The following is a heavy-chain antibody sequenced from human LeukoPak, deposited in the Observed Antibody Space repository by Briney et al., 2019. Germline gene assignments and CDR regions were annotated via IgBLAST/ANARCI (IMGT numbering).Heavy chain of an antibody. J-gene: IGHJ4*02. CDR3: ARDMVYSSSWYEIHFPDY. Sequence: ASVKVSCKASGYTFTSYYMHWVRQAPGQGLEWMGIINPSGGSTSYAQKFQGRVTMTRDTSTSTVYMELSSLRSDDTAVYYCARDMVYSSSWYEIHFPDYWGQGTLVTASS. V-gene: IGHV1-46*01. CDR2: INPSGGST. CDR1: GYTFTSYY. D-gene: IGHD6-13*01.